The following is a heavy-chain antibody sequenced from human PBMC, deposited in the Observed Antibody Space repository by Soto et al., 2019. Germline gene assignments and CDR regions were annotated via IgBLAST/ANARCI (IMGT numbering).Heavy chain of an antibody. CDR1: GFTFSSYG. V-gene: IGHV3-30*18. J-gene: IGHJ5*02. Sequence: QVQLVESGGGVVQPGRSLRLSCAASGFTFSSYGMHWVRQAPGKGLEWVAVISYDGSNKYYADSVKGRFTISRDNSKNTLYLQMNSLRAEDTAVYYCAKAAVLRYFDWFPPLDPWGQGTLVTVSS. CDR3: AKAAVLRYFDWFPPLDP. CDR2: ISYDGSNK. D-gene: IGHD3-9*01.